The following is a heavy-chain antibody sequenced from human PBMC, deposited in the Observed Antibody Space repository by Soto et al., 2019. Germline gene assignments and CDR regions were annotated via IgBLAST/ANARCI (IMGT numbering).Heavy chain of an antibody. Sequence: GGSLRLSCAASGFTFSSYAMHWVRQAPGKGLEWVAVISYDGSNKYYADSVKGRFTISRDNSKNTLYLQMNSLRAEDTAVYYCARELDCSSTSCYTRSLDGWGRGTTGTVCS. CDR2: ISYDGSNK. J-gene: IGHJ6*02. D-gene: IGHD2-2*02. V-gene: IGHV3-30-3*01. CDR1: GFTFSSYA. CDR3: ARELDCSSTSCYTRSLDG.